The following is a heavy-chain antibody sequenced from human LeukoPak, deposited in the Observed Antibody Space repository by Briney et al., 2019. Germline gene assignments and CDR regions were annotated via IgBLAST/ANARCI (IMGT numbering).Heavy chain of an antibody. D-gene: IGHD4-17*01. CDR1: GGSISSSSYY. CDR3: ARENYGDYSPLFDP. CDR2: IYYSGST. J-gene: IGHJ5*02. Sequence: SSETLSLSCTVSGGSISSSSYYWGWIRQPPGKGLEWIGSIYYSGSTYYNPSLKSRVTISVDTSKNQFSLKLSSVTAADTAVYYCARENYGDYSPLFDPWGQGTLVTVSS. V-gene: IGHV4-39*02.